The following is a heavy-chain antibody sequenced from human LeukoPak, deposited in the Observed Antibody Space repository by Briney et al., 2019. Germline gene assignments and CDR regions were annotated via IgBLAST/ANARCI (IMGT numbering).Heavy chain of an antibody. CDR2: IYYSGST. V-gene: IGHV4-61*05. J-gene: IGHJ3*02. Sequence: SETLSLTCTVSGGSISSSSYYWGWIRQPPGKGLEWIGYIYYSGSTNYNPSLKSRVTISVDTSKNQFSLKLSSVTAADTAVYYCARGELNYYDSSGYIPCGAFDIWGQGTMVTVSS. D-gene: IGHD3-22*01. CDR1: GGSISSSSYY. CDR3: ARGELNYYDSSGYIPCGAFDI.